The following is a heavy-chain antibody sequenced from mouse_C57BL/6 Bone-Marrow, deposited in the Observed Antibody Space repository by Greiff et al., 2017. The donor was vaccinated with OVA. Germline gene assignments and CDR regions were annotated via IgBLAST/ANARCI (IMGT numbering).Heavy chain of an antibody. V-gene: IGHV5-4*01. CDR3: ARDGYYVDY. CDR1: GFTFSSYA. Sequence: EVQVVESGGGLVKPGGSLKLSCAASGFTFSSYAMSWVRQTPGKRLEWVATISDGGSYTYYPDNVKGRFTISRDNAKNNLYLQMSHLKSEDTAMYYCARDGYYVDYWGQGTTLTVSS. D-gene: IGHD2-2*01. CDR2: ISDGGSYT. J-gene: IGHJ2*01.